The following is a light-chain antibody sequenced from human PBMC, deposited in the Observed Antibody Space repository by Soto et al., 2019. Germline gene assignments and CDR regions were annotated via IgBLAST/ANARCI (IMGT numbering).Light chain of an antibody. J-gene: IGLJ2*01. V-gene: IGLV1-44*01. CDR2: GQS. CDR3: AVWDDSLGGRA. Sequence: QSVLTQPPLASGTPGQRVIISCSGSSSNIGSYAVTWYRQLPGTAPKLLIYGQSQRPSGVPDRFSGSKSGTSASLAISGLQSEDEADYYCAVWDDSLGGRAFGGGTKVTVL. CDR1: SSNIGSYA.